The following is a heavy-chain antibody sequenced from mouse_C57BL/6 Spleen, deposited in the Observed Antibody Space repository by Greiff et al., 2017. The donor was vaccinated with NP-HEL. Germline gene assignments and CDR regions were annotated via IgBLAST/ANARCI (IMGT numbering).Heavy chain of an antibody. J-gene: IGHJ4*01. CDR3: ARVYYEDAMDY. V-gene: IGHV5-16*01. D-gene: IGHD2-4*01. Sequence: EVKLMESEGGLVQPGSSMKLSCTASGFTFSDYYMAWVRQVPEKGLEWVANINYDGSSTYYLDSLKSRFIISRDNAKNILYLQMSSLKSEDTATYYCARVYYEDAMDYWGQGTSVTVSS. CDR1: GFTFSDYY. CDR2: INYDGSST.